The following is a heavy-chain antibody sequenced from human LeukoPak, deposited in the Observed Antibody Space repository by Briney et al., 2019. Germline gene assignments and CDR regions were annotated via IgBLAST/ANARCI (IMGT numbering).Heavy chain of an antibody. J-gene: IGHJ3*02. V-gene: IGHV5-51*01. CDR3: ARLGVYCSSASCYAPPARTHDAFDI. D-gene: IGHD2-2*01. Sequence: GESLKISCKSSGYSFTSYWIGWVRQMPGNGLEWMGIIYPGDSDTRYSPSFQGQVTISADKSISTAYLQWTSLKASDTAMYYCARLGVYCSSASCYAPPARTHDAFDIWGQGTVVTVFS. CDR2: IYPGDSDT. CDR1: GYSFTSYW.